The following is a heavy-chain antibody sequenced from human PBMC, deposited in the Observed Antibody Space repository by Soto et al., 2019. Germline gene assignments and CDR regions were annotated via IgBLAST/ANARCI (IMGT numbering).Heavy chain of an antibody. Sequence: QLQLQESGPGLVKPSETLSLTCTVSGGSISSSSYDWGWIRQPPGKGLEWIGSIYYSGSTYYNPSLKSRVTISVDTSKNQFSLKLSSVTAADTAVYYCARLEAAMVYGGSYYFDYWGQGTLVTVSS. J-gene: IGHJ4*02. CDR1: GGSISSSSYD. V-gene: IGHV4-39*01. D-gene: IGHD5-18*01. CDR2: IYYSGST. CDR3: ARLEAAMVYGGSYYFDY.